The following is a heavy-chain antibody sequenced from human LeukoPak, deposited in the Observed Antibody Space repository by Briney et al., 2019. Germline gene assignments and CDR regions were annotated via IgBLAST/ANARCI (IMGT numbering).Heavy chain of an antibody. CDR2: INHSGST. J-gene: IGHJ4*02. CDR3: ARGRRVYDYVWGSYRPPLDY. V-gene: IGHV4-38-2*01. D-gene: IGHD3-16*02. CDR1: GYSISSGYY. Sequence: SETLSLTCAVSGYSISSGYYWGWIRQPPGKGLEWIGSINHSGSTNYNPPLKSRVTISVDTSKNQFSLKLSSVTAADTAVYYCARGRRVYDYVWGSYRPPLDYWGQGTLVTVSS.